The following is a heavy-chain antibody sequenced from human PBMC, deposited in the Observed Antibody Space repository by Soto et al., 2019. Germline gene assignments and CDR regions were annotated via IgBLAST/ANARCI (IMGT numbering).Heavy chain of an antibody. Sequence: SETLSLTCTVSGGSISSGGYYWSWIRQHPGKGLEWIGYIYYSGSTYYNPSLKSGVTISVDTSKNQFSLKLSSVTAADTAVYYCARGGYYDFWSGSPLLGYYGMDVWGQGTTVTVSS. CDR3: ARGGYYDFWSGSPLLGYYGMDV. CDR1: GGSISSGGYY. J-gene: IGHJ6*02. CDR2: IYYSGST. D-gene: IGHD3-3*01. V-gene: IGHV4-31*03.